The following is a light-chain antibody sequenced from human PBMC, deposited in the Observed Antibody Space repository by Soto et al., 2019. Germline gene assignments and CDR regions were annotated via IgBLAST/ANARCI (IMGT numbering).Light chain of an antibody. CDR1: QSVLYSSNNKNY. V-gene: IGKV4-1*01. J-gene: IGKJ2*01. CDR2: WAS. Sequence: DIVMTQSPDSLAVSLGERATINCKSSQSVLYSSNNKNYLAWYQQKPGQSPKLLIHWASTRESGVPDRFSGSGSGTDFTLTISRLQAEDVALYYCQQYHSTPYTFGQGTKLEIK. CDR3: QQYHSTPYT.